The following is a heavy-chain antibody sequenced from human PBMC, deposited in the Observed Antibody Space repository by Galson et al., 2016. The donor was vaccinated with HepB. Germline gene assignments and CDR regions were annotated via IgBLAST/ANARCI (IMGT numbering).Heavy chain of an antibody. CDR3: VRDRGTANWLNP. J-gene: IGHJ5*02. V-gene: IGHV6-1*01. D-gene: IGHD1-1*01. CDR2: TYYRSKWFY. CDR1: GDSVSSNSAA. Sequence: CAISGDSVSSNSAAWNWIRQSPSRGLEWLGRTYYRSKWFYDYAASVKGRITITPDTMRNEVSLQLDSVTPEDTAVYYCVRDRGTANWLNPWGQGTLVTVSS.